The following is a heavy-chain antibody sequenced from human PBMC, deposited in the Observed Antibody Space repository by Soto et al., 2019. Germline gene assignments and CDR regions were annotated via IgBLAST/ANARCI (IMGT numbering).Heavy chain of an antibody. V-gene: IGHV4-31*03. Sequence: SETLSLTCTVSGGSISSGGYYWIWIRHHPGKGPEWIGYIYYSGSTYYNPSLKSRVTISVDTSKNQFSLKLSSVTAADTAVYYCARDPLPADYYYYGMDVWGQGTTVTVS. J-gene: IGHJ6*02. CDR2: IYYSGST. CDR3: ARDPLPADYYYYGMDV. CDR1: GGSISSGGYY.